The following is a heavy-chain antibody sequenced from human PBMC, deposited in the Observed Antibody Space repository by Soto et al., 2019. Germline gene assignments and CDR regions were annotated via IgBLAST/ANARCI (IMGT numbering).Heavy chain of an antibody. CDR3: AHGALEDSGSYSYAFDI. J-gene: IGHJ3*02. CDR2: IIPIFGTA. Sequence: SVEVSCKASGGTFSSYAISWVRQAPGQGLEWMGGIIPIFGTANYAQKFQGRVTITADESTSTAYMELSSLRSEDTAVYYCAHGALEDSGSYSYAFDIWGQGTMVTVSS. D-gene: IGHD1-26*01. CDR1: GGTFSSYA. V-gene: IGHV1-69*13.